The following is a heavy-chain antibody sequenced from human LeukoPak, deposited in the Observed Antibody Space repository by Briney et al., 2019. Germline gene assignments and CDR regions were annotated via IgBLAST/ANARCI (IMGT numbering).Heavy chain of an antibody. J-gene: IGHJ6*02. CDR3: TRDLMDYDVSTGLHHYYMDV. CDR2: IYSGGST. D-gene: IGHD3-9*01. V-gene: IGHV3-66*01. CDR1: GFTVSSNY. Sequence: PWGSLRLSCAASGFTVSSNYMSWVRQAPGKGLEWVSVIYSGGSTYYADSVKGRFTISRDNAKNTLYLQMNTLRVEDTAVYYCTRDLMDYDVSTGLHHYYMDVWGQGTTVTVSS.